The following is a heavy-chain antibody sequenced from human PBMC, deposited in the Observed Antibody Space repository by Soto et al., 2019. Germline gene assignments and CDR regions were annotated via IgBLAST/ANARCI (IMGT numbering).Heavy chain of an antibody. CDR2: ISAYNGNT. D-gene: IGHD3-22*01. CDR3: ARGWPYYYDSSGYSKYYGMDV. V-gene: IGHV1-18*01. CDR1: GYTFTSYG. Sequence: QVQLVQSGAEVKKPGASVKVSCKASGYTFTSYGISWVRQAPGQGLEWMGWISAYNGNTNYAQKLQGRVTMTTDTSTSTAYMERRSLRSDDTAVYYCARGWPYYYDSSGYSKYYGMDVWGQGTTVTVSS. J-gene: IGHJ6*02.